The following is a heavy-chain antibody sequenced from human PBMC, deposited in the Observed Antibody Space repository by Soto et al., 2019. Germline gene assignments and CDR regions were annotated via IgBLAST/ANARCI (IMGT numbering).Heavy chain of an antibody. Sequence: GGSLRLSCEASGFSFSNYAMSWDRQAPGKGLEWVSSITSSGSTYFADSVKGRFTISRDNSKNTLYLQLNSLRAEDSALYYCTNGPVITGENWGQGTLVTVLL. D-gene: IGHD3-22*01. CDR2: ITSSGST. CDR1: GFSFSNYA. J-gene: IGHJ4*02. V-gene: IGHV3-23*01. CDR3: TNGPVITGEN.